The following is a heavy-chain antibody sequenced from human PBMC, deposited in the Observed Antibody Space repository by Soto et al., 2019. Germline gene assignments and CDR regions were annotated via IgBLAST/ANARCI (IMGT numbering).Heavy chain of an antibody. Sequence: PGGSLRLSCAASGFTFSSYAMSWVRQAPGKGLEWVSDIRGSGAGTYYADSVKGRFTISRDDSENTLFLQMNRLRVEDTAIYYCAKDQEKNYYGSLGQWGQGTMVTVSS. D-gene: IGHD3-3*01. V-gene: IGHV3-23*01. CDR3: AKDQEKNYYGSLGQ. J-gene: IGHJ4*02. CDR2: IRGSGAGT. CDR1: GFTFSSYA.